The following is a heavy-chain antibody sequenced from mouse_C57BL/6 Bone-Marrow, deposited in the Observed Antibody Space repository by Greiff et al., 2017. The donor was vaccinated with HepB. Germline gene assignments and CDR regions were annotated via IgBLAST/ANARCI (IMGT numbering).Heavy chain of an antibody. Sequence: VQLQQPGAELVRPGSSVKLSCKASGYTFTSYWMHWVKQRPIQGLEWIGNIDPSDSETHYNQKFKDKATLTVDKSSSTAYMQLSSLTSEDSAVYSCARSWVYYAMDYWGQGTSVTVSS. V-gene: IGHV1-52*01. D-gene: IGHD4-1*01. CDR1: GYTFTSYW. CDR3: ARSWVYYAMDY. J-gene: IGHJ4*01. CDR2: IDPSDSET.